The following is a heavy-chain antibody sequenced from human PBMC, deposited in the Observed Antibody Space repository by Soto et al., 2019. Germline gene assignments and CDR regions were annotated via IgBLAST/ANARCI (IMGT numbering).Heavy chain of an antibody. CDR2: LYYSGST. Sequence: SETLSLTCTVSGGSISSYLWSWIRQPPGKGLEWIGYLYYSGSTNYNPSLKSRITISVDTSKNQFSLKLGSVTAADTAVYYCASGILTGYYAMDVWGQGTTVTVSS. J-gene: IGHJ6*02. CDR1: GGSISSYL. D-gene: IGHD3-9*01. V-gene: IGHV4-59*01. CDR3: ASGILTGYYAMDV.